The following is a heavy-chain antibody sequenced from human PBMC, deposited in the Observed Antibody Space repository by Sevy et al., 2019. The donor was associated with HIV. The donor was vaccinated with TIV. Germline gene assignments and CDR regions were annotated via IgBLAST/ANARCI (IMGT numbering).Heavy chain of an antibody. CDR1: GYTFTNYY. D-gene: IGHD3-16*01. V-gene: IGHV1-46*03. J-gene: IGHJ4*02. CDR2: INPSDVST. CDR3: GRTSPRGGFDY. Sequence: ASVKVSCKASGYTFTNYYMHWVRQAPGQGLEWMGIINPSDVSTIYAQTFQGRVTMTRDTSTSTVYMELSSLRSDDTAVYYCGRTSPRGGFDYWGQGALVTVSS.